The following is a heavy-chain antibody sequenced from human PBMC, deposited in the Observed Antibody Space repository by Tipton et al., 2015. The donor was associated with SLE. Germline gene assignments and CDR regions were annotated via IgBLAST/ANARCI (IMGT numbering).Heavy chain of an antibody. CDR3: ARVKSIFGVVIIDY. Sequence: TLSLTCIVSGGSITTTPYYWGWIRQSPEKGLEWIGSTHYSGTTYYNPSLKSRVTISVDTSKNQFSLKLSSVTAADTAVYYCARVKSIFGVVIIDYWGQGTLVTVSS. CDR2: THYSGTT. D-gene: IGHD3-3*01. CDR1: GGSITTTPYY. J-gene: IGHJ4*02. V-gene: IGHV4-39*07.